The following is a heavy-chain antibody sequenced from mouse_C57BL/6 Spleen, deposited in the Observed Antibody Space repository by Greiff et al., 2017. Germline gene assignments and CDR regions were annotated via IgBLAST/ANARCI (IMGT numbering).Heavy chain of an antibody. CDR1: GYSFTDYN. CDR2: INPNYGTT. D-gene: IGHD1-1*01. V-gene: IGHV1-39*01. CDR3: ARSDYYGSSHGYFDV. J-gene: IGHJ1*03. Sequence: LQESGPELVKPGASVKISCKASGYSFTDYNMNWVKQSNGKSLEWIGVINPNYGTTSSNQKFKGKATLTVDQSSSTAYMQLNSLTSVDSAVYYCARSDYYGSSHGYFDVWGTGTTVTVSS.